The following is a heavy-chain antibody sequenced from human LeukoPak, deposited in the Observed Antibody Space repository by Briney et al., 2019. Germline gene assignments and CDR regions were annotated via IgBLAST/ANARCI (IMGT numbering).Heavy chain of an antibody. CDR3: ARHKYYYDSSGYYHTEDFQH. D-gene: IGHD3-22*01. Sequence: SETLSLTCTVSGGSISSSSYCWGWIRQPPGKGLEWIGSIYYSGSTYYNPSLKSRVTISVDTSKNQFSLKLSSVTAADTAVYYCARHKYYYDSSGYYHTEDFQHWGQGTLVTVSS. V-gene: IGHV4-39*01. CDR1: GGSISSSSYC. CDR2: IYYSGST. J-gene: IGHJ1*01.